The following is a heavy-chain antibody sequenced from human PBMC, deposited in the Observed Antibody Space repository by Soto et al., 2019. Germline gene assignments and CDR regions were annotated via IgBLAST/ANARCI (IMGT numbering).Heavy chain of an antibody. J-gene: IGHJ6*02. CDR2: MGYNGFT. CDR1: GGPMNNYY. D-gene: IGHD3-10*01. CDR3: ARQGFGELHGLVDV. V-gene: IGHV4-59*08. Sequence: QVQLQESGPGLVKPSETLSLTCTISGGPMNNYYCSWFRQPRGQGLEWIGYMGYNGFTRYNPSLRSRVAMSLDTAKNQFSLNLSSGPAAAAALYSCARQGFGELHGLVDVWGQGITVTVSS.